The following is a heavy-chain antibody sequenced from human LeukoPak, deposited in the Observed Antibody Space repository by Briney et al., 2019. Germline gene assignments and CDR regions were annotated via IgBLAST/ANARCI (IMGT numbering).Heavy chain of an antibody. D-gene: IGHD3-22*01. CDR1: GGTFSSYA. Sequence: SVKVSCKASGGTFSSYAISWVRQAPGQGLEWMGGIIPIFGTANYAQKFQGRVTITTDESTSTAYMELSSLRSEDRAVYYCTAGDSSSLLGDYWGQGTLVTVSS. CDR2: IIPIFGTA. V-gene: IGHV1-69*05. J-gene: IGHJ4*02. CDR3: TAGDSSSLLGDY.